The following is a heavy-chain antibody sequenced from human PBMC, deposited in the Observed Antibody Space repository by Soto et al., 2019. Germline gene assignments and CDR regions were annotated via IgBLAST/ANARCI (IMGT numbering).Heavy chain of an antibody. D-gene: IGHD2-15*01. CDR2: IYYSGIT. CDR1: GGSISTSAYY. J-gene: IGHJ4*02. CDR3: ARHRHCGAGSCGFDY. V-gene: IGHV4-39*01. Sequence: SETLSLTGTVSGGSISTSAYYWSWIRQCPGKELEWIATIYYSGITYYNPSLRSRVTVSVDTSKNQFSLRLSSVTAADTAVFYCARHRHCGAGSCGFDYWGRGAVVT.